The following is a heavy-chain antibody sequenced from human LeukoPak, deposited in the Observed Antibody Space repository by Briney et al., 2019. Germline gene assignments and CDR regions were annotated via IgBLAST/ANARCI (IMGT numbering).Heavy chain of an antibody. Sequence: SETLSLTCTVSGGSISSGDYYWSWIRQPPGKGLEWIGRIYTSGSTNYNPSLKSRVTISVDTSKNQFSLKLSSVTAADTAVYYCARDMGATDNAFDIWGQGTMVTVSS. CDR2: IYTSGST. CDR3: ARDMGATDNAFDI. CDR1: GGSISSGDYY. J-gene: IGHJ3*02. D-gene: IGHD1-26*01. V-gene: IGHV4-61*02.